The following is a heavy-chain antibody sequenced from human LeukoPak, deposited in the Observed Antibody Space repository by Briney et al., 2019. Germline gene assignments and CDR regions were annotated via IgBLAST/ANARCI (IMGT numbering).Heavy chain of an antibody. J-gene: IGHJ6*04. CDR3: AREKYGDYYYYGMDV. D-gene: IGHD4-17*01. CDR2: INHSGST. CDR1: GGSISSYY. V-gene: IGHV4-34*01. Sequence: SETLSLTCTVSGGSISSYYWSWIRQPPGKGLEWIGEINHSGSTNYNPSLKSRVTISVDTSKNQFSLKLSSVTAADTAVYYCAREKYGDYYYYGMDVWGKGTTVTVSS.